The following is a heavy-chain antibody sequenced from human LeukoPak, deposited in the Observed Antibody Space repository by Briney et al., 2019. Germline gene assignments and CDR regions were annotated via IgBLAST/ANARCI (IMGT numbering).Heavy chain of an antibody. J-gene: IGHJ4*02. V-gene: IGHV4-34*01. CDR2: INHSGST. Sequence: SETLSLTCAVYGGSFSGYYWSWIRQPPGKGLEWIGEINHSGSTNYNPSLKSRVTISVDTSKNQFSLKLSSVTAADTAVYYCARDSDSSTRCPDYWGQGNLVTVSS. CDR3: ARDSDSSTRCPDY. D-gene: IGHD2-2*01. CDR1: GGSFSGYY.